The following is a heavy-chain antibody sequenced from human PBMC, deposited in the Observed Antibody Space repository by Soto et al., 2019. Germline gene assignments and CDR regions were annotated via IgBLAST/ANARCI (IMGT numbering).Heavy chain of an antibody. J-gene: IGHJ5*02. D-gene: IGHD2-2*01. CDR3: ATSGSSYRGWFDP. Sequence: QVQLVQSGAEVKKPGASVKVSCKASGYTFTSYAIHWVRQAPGQGLEWMGWINAGNGYTKYSQSFQGRVTITRDTTASTAYLEVSSLRSEDTAVYYCATSGSSYRGWFDPWGQGTLVTVSS. CDR2: INAGNGYT. CDR1: GYTFTSYA. V-gene: IGHV1-3*01.